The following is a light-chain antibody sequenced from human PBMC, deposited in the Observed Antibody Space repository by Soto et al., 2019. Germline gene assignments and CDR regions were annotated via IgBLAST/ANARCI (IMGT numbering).Light chain of an antibody. Sequence: DIQMTQSPSTLSASVGDRVTITCRASQSISSWLAWYQQKPGKAPKLLIYDASSLESGVPSRFSGSGSGTEFSLTINTLHPDDFATYYCQQYNTYSTFGQGTKVDIK. CDR3: QQYNTYST. CDR1: QSISSW. CDR2: DAS. J-gene: IGKJ1*01. V-gene: IGKV1-5*01.